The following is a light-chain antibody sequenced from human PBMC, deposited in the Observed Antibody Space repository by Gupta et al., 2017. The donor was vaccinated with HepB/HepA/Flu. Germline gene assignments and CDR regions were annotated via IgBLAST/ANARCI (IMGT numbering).Light chain of an antibody. V-gene: IGKV3-15*01. CDR2: GAS. J-gene: IGKJ4*01. CDR3: QQYNNLLT. CDR1: QRISSN. Sequence: VMPQSPDTLSVSPGERATLSCSASQRISSNLAWYQKKPGQAPRLLMYGASTRATGIPARFSGSGSGTEFTLTISRLQSEDFAVYYCQQYNNLLTFGGGTKVEIK.